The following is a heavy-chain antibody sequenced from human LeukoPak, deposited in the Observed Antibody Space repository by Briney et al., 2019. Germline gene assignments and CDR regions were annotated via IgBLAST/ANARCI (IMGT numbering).Heavy chain of an antibody. CDR2: IYYTGST. V-gene: IGHV4-59*01. D-gene: IGHD5-12*01. CDR1: GGSISTYY. J-gene: IGHJ4*02. CDR3: ARDRGDGYDYFWDY. Sequence: PSETLSLTCTVSGGSISTYYWSWIRQPPGKGLEWIGYIYYTGSTNYNPSLKSRVTISVDTSKNQFSLKLSSVTAADTAVYYCARDRGDGYDYFWDYWGQGTLVTVSS.